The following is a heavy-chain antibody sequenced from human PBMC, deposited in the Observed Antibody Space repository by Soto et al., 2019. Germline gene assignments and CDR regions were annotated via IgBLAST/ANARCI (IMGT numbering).Heavy chain of an antibody. V-gene: IGHV3-23*01. CDR1: GFSFSSYA. J-gene: IGHJ4*02. CDR2: ITGSGGST. Sequence: GGSLRLSCAASGFSFSSYAMSWVRQAPGKGLEWVSTITGSGGSTFYADSVKGRFTISRDKSKNTVYLQMNSLTAEDTAVYYCANPPGAYHFDYWGQGTLVTVSS. CDR3: ANPPGAYHFDY.